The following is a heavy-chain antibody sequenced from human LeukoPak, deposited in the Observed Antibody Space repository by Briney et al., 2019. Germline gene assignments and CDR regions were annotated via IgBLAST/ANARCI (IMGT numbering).Heavy chain of an antibody. CDR3: ARDSLKRTNPLFDY. V-gene: IGHV1-18*01. CDR1: GGTFSSYA. Sequence: ASVKVSCKASGGTFSSYAISWVRQAPGQGLEWMGWISAYNGNTNYAQKLQGRVTMTTDTSTSTAYMELRSLRSDDTAVYYCARDSLKRTNPLFDYWGQGTLVTVSS. D-gene: IGHD1-14*01. CDR2: ISAYNGNT. J-gene: IGHJ4*02.